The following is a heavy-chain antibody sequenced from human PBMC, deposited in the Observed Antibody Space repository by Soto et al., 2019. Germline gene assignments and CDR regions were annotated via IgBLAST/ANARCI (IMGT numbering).Heavy chain of an antibody. Sequence: ASVEVSCRASGYTFTGYYMHWVRQAPGQGLVWMGWINPNSGGTNYAQKFQGRATMTRDTSISTAYMELSRLRSDDTAVYYCASSLGPSLLSPGYYDYWGQGTRVIVSS. CDR1: GYTFTGYY. J-gene: IGHJ4*02. CDR3: ASSLGPSLLSPGYYDY. V-gene: IGHV1-2*02. CDR2: INPNSGGT.